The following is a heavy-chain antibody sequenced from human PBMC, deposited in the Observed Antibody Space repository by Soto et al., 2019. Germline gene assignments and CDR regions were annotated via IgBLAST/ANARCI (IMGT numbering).Heavy chain of an antibody. CDR1: GFPFGHSA. CDR2: ISGTVGAA. J-gene: IGHJ4*02. Sequence: GSRRLSCAASGFPFGHSAMSWVRQAPGKGLEWVAAISGTVGAAYYADSVKGRFTISRDNSRNTLFLKMNSLRVDDTAIYHCAKPEEVVRGFECWGMGTMVNVSS. D-gene: IGHD3-10*01. V-gene: IGHV3-23*01. CDR3: AKPEEVVRGFEC.